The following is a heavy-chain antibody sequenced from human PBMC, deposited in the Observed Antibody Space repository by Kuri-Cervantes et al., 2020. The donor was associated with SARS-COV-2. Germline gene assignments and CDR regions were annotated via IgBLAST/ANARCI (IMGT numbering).Heavy chain of an antibody. CDR2: IYYSGSI. V-gene: IGHV4-59*12. Sequence: SETLSLTCTVSGGSISSYYWSWIRQPPGKGLEWIGYIYYSGSINYNPSLKSRATMSVDTSKNQFSLKLSSVTAADTAVYYCVADFWSGSEIGSYYMDVWGKGTTVTVSS. J-gene: IGHJ6*03. CDR1: GGSISSYY. D-gene: IGHD3-3*01. CDR3: VADFWSGSEIGSYYMDV.